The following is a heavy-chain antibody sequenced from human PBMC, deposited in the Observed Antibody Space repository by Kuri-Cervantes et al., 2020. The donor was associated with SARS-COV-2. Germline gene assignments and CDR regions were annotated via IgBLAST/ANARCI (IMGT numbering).Heavy chain of an antibody. CDR3: ARLDPWGVTNYYYYYMDV. Sequence: SETLSLTCTVSGGSISSSSYYWGWIRQPPGKGLEWIGSIYYSGSTYYNPSLKSRVTISVDTSKNQFSLKLSSVTAADTAVYYCARLDPWGVTNYYYYYMDVWGKGTTVTVSS. CDR2: IYYSGST. V-gene: IGHV4-39*01. CDR1: GGSISSSSYY. D-gene: IGHD4-11*01. J-gene: IGHJ6*03.